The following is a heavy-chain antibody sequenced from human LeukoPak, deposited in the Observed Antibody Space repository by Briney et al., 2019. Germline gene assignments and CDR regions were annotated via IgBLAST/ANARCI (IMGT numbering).Heavy chain of an antibody. CDR2: ISAYNDNT. V-gene: IGHV1-18*01. CDR1: GHTFTNYG. D-gene: IGHD2-2*01. Sequence: ASVKVSCKASGHTFTNYGINRVRQAPGQGLEWMGWISAYNDNTNYAQKLQGRVTMTTDTSTSTAYIELRSLRSDDTAVYYCARGCSSATCYHGIGWFDPWGQGTLVTVSS. CDR3: ARGCSSATCYHGIGWFDP. J-gene: IGHJ5*02.